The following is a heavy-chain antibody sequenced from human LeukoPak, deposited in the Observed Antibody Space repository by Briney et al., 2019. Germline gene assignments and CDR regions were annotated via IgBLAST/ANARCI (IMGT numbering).Heavy chain of an antibody. CDR2: ISGSGGST. Sequence: GGSLRLSCAASGFTFSHYGMHWVRQAPGKGLEWVSAISGSGGSTYYADSVKGRFTISRDNSKNTLYLQMNSLRAEDTAVYYCAVTGVQLVREGGWGQGTLVTVSS. J-gene: IGHJ4*02. D-gene: IGHD6-6*01. CDR3: AVTGVQLVREGG. V-gene: IGHV3-23*01. CDR1: GFTFSHYG.